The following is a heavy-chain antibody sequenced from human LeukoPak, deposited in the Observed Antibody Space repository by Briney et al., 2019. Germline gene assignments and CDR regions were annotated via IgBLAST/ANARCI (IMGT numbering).Heavy chain of an antibody. J-gene: IGHJ6*02. CDR3: ARGGPYYYYYGMDV. V-gene: IGHV4-34*01. Sequence: SETLSLTCAVYGGSFSGYYWSWIRQPPGKGLEWIGEINHSGSTNYNPSLKSRVTVSVDTSKNQFSLKLSSVTAADTAVYYCARGGPYYYYYGMDVWGQGTTVTVSS. CDR1: GGSFSGYY. CDR2: INHSGST.